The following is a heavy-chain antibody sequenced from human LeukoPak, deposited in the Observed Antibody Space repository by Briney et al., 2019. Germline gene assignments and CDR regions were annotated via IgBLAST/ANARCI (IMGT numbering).Heavy chain of an antibody. CDR1: GGSISSYY. V-gene: IGHV4-59*08. CDR3: ARHRYYYGSGSESYFDY. CDR2: IYYSGST. J-gene: IGHJ4*02. Sequence: SETLSLTCTVSGGSISSYYWSWIRQPPGKGLEWIGYIYYSGSTNYNPSLKSRVTISVDTSKNQFSLKLSSVTAADTAVYYCARHRYYYGSGSESYFDYWGQGTLVTVSS. D-gene: IGHD3-10*01.